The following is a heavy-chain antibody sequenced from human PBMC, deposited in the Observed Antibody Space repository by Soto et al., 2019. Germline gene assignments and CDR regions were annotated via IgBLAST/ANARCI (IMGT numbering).Heavy chain of an antibody. D-gene: IGHD2-21*01. V-gene: IGHV3-53*01. J-gene: IGHJ4*02. CDR3: AREWSPYVNLWGKERQGPLDY. CDR2: LYSGGSI. Sequence: PGGSLRLSCAASGRTVSSSHMSWVRQAPGKGLEWVSVLYSGGSIYYTDSVKGRFTISRDNSKNTLYLQMNSLRAEDTAVYYCAREWSPYVNLWGKERQGPLDYWGQGTLVPVSS. CDR1: GRTVSSSH.